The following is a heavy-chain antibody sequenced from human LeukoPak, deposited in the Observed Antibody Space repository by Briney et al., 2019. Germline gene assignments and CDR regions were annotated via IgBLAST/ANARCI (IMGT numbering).Heavy chain of an antibody. Sequence: GASVKVSCKASGYTFTSYAMHWVRQAPGQRLEWMGWINAGNGNTKYSQKFQGRVTITRDTSASTAYMELSSLRSEDTAVYYCARAVYYYDSSGYFVPAKPLDYWGQGTLVTVSS. CDR3: ARAVYYYDSSGYFVPAKPLDY. D-gene: IGHD3-22*01. CDR1: GYTFTSYA. V-gene: IGHV1-3*01. CDR2: INAGNGNT. J-gene: IGHJ4*02.